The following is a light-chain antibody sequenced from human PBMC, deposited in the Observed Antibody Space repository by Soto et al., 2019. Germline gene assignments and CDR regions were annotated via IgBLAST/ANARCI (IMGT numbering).Light chain of an antibody. V-gene: IGKV3-20*01. CDR1: QRVSSSY. Sequence: EIVLTQSPGNLSLSPGERDTLSCRASQRVSSSYLAWYQQKPGQTPRLLMYGASSRATGIPDRFSGSGSGTDFTLTITRLEPEDFAVYYCQQYGSSPGTFGQGTKVEIK. CDR2: GAS. CDR3: QQYGSSPGT. J-gene: IGKJ1*01.